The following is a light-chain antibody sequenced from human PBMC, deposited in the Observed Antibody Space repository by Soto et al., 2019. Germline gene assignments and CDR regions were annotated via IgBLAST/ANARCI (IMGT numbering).Light chain of an antibody. CDR1: PGVSSSY. J-gene: IGKJ2*01. CDR3: QQYGGSPMYT. CDR2: DAS. Sequence: EIVLAQSPGTLSLSPGERATLSCRASPGVSSSYLAWYQQKPGQAPRLLIYDASSRATGIPVRFSGSGSGTEFTLTISRLETEDFAVYYCQQYGGSPMYTFGQGTKLEIK. V-gene: IGKV3-20*01.